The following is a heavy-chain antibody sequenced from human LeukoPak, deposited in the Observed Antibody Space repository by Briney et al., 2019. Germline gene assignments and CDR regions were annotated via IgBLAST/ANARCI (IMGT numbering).Heavy chain of an antibody. V-gene: IGHV1-8*01. CDR2: MNPNSGKT. Sequence: ASVKVSCKASGYTLTSYDINWVRRATGQGLEWMGWMNPNSGKTGYAQKFQGRITITRNTSISTAYMELSSLRSEDTAVYYCTRETPSRYFDYWGQGTLVTVSS. D-gene: IGHD4-23*01. CDR3: TRETPSRYFDY. J-gene: IGHJ4*02. CDR1: GYTLTSYD.